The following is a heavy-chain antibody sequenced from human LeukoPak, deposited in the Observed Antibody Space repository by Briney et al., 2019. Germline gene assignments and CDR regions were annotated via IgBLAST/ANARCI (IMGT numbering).Heavy chain of an antibody. Sequence: KPSETLSLTCTVSGGYIITSGHYWGWIRQPPGKGLGWIWSVYYTGVTSTNPFFRSRMSLSVDTSKNQFSLNLTSVTAADAAVYYCARERSSSGGHNWFDPWGQGTLVTVSS. V-gene: IGHV4-39*07. CDR3: ARERSSSGGHNWFDP. D-gene: IGHD4-23*01. CDR1: GGYIITSGHY. CDR2: VYYTGVT. J-gene: IGHJ5*02.